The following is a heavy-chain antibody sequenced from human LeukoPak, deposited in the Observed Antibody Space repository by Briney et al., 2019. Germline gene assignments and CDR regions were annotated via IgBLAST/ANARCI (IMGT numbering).Heavy chain of an antibody. CDR2: INHSVST. J-gene: IGHJ3*02. CDR3: ARGLLDQWLDAFDI. Sequence: PSETLSLTCAVYGGSFSGYYWSWIRQPPGKGLEWIGEINHSVSTNYNPSLKSRVTISVDTSKNQFSLKLSSVTAADTAVYYCARGLLDQWLDAFDIWGQGTMVTVSS. V-gene: IGHV4-34*01. CDR1: GGSFSGYY. D-gene: IGHD6-19*01.